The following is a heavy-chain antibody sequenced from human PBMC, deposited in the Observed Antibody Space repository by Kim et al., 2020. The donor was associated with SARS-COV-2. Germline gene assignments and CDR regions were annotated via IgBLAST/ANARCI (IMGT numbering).Heavy chain of an antibody. CDR1: GGSISSGGYY. CDR2: IYYSGST. J-gene: IGHJ4*02. Sequence: SETLSLTCTVSGGSISSGGYYWSWIRQHPGKGLEWIGYIYYSGSTYYNPSLKSRVTISVDTSKNQFSLKLSSVTAADTAVYYCARVPIEVHDYGDYAPRVFDYWGQGTLVTVSS. CDR3: ARVPIEVHDYGDYAPRVFDY. V-gene: IGHV4-31*03. D-gene: IGHD4-17*01.